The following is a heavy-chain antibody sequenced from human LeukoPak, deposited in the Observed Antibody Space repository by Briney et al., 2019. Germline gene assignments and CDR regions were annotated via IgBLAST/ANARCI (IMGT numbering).Heavy chain of an antibody. Sequence: GGSLRLSCGASGFPFSSSGMHWVRQAPGEGLERVAFIGYDGSNKYYAESVKDRFTISRDNSKNTLFLQMNSLRTEDTAVYHCAKKARYCNWGYCYADVDYWGQGTPVTVSS. CDR3: AKKARYCNWGYCYADVDY. CDR1: GFPFSSSG. J-gene: IGHJ4*02. D-gene: IGHD2-15*01. V-gene: IGHV3-30*02. CDR2: IGYDGSNK.